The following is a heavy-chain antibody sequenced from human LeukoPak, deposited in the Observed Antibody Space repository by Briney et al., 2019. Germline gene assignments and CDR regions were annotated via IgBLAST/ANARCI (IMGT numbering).Heavy chain of an antibody. CDR2: IYYSGST. V-gene: IGHV4-39*07. D-gene: IGHD1-26*01. J-gene: IGHJ4*02. Sequence: PSETLSLTCTVSGGSISSSSYYWGWIRQPPGKGLEWIGSIYYSGSTYYNPSLKSRVTISVDTSKNQFSLKLSSVTAADTAVYYCARGSDWVVGANDFDYWGQGTLVTVSS. CDR3: ARGSDWVVGANDFDY. CDR1: GGSISSSSYY.